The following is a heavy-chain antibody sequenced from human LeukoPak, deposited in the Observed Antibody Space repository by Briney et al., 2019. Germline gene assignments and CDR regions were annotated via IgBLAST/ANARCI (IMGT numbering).Heavy chain of an antibody. CDR2: IGTAGDT. D-gene: IGHD6-19*01. Sequence: GGSLRLSCAASGFTFSSYDMHWVRQATGKGLEWVSAIGTAGDTYYPGSVKGRFTISRENAKNSLYLQMNSLRAGDTAVYYCARAGYSSGWSWDYYYYYGMDVWGQGTTVTVSS. J-gene: IGHJ6*02. V-gene: IGHV3-13*01. CDR1: GFTFSSYD. CDR3: ARAGYSSGWSWDYYYYYGMDV.